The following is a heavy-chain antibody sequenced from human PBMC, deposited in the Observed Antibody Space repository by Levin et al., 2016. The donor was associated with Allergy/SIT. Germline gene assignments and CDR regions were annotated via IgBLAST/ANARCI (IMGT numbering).Heavy chain of an antibody. Sequence: GESLKISCAASGFTVSSNYMSWVRQAPGKGLEWVSVIYSGGSTYYADSVKGRFTISRDNSKNTLYLQMNSLRAEDTAVYYCARGRSGWSYYFDYWGQGTLVTVSS. D-gene: IGHD6-19*01. CDR1: GFTVSSNY. CDR3: ARGRSGWSYYFDY. V-gene: IGHV3-53*01. J-gene: IGHJ4*02. CDR2: IYSGGST.